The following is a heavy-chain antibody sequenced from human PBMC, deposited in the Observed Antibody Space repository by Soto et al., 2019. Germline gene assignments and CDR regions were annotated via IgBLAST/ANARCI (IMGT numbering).Heavy chain of an antibody. D-gene: IGHD2-2*01. CDR1: GFTFSSYA. CDR2: ISGSGGST. V-gene: IGHV3-23*01. J-gene: IGHJ4*02. Sequence: EVQLLESGGGLVQPGGSLRLSCAASGFTFSSYAMSWVRQAPGKGLEWVSAISGSGGSTYYADSVKGRFTISRENSKNTLYLQMNSLRAEDTALYYCAKGGIVVVPVPLSYWGQGTLVTVSS. CDR3: AKGGIVVVPVPLSY.